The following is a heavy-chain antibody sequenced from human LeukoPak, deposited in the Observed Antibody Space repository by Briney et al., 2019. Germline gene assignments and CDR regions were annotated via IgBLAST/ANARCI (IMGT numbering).Heavy chain of an antibody. D-gene: IGHD1-26*01. CDR3: AKDVWSGSYDY. CDR2: ISSSSIYR. CDR1: GFAFSSYT. V-gene: IGHV3-21*04. Sequence: GGSLRLSCATSGFAFSSYTMNWVRQAPGKGLEWVSSISSSSIYRYSADSVKGRFTISRDNSKNTLYLQMNSLRAEDTAVYYCAKDVWSGSYDYWGQGTLVTVSS. J-gene: IGHJ4*02.